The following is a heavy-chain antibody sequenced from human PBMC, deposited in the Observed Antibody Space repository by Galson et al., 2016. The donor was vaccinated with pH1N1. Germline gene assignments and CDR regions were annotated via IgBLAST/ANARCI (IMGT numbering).Heavy chain of an antibody. D-gene: IGHD6-6*01. V-gene: IGHV3-30*03. CDR1: GLIFSNYG. CDR3: VGISSRLYFDH. Sequence: SLRLSCAASGLIFSNYGMPWVRQAPGKGLEWVAVVSYDGSKTYYADSVKGRFTISRDNSKNTLYLQMSSLRVEDTAVYFCVGISSRLYFDHWGQRTLVTASS. CDR2: VSYDGSKT. J-gene: IGHJ4*02.